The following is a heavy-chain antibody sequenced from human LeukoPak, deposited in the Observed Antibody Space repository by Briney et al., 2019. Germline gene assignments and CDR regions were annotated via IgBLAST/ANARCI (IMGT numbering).Heavy chain of an antibody. D-gene: IGHD6-25*01. V-gene: IGHV3-33*01. CDR2: IWYDGSNK. J-gene: IGHJ3*02. CDR3: ARFERDAFDI. Sequence: GGSLRLSCAASGFTFSSYGMHWVRKAPGKGLEWVAVIWYDGSNKYYADSVKGRFTISRDNSKNTLYLQMNSLRAEDTAVYYCARFERDAFDIWGQGTMVTVSS. CDR1: GFTFSSYG.